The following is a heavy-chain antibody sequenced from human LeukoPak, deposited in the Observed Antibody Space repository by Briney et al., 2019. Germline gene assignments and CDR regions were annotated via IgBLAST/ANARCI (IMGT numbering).Heavy chain of an antibody. CDR1: GFTFSSYD. Sequence: TGGSLRLSCAASGFTFSSYDMHWVRQATGKGLEWVSAIGTAGDTYYPGSVKGRFTISRENAKNSLYLQMNSLRAGDTAVYYCARAHCSGGSCYYFDYWGQGTLVTVSS. V-gene: IGHV3-13*04. CDR2: IGTAGDT. CDR3: ARAHCSGGSCYYFDY. D-gene: IGHD2-15*01. J-gene: IGHJ4*02.